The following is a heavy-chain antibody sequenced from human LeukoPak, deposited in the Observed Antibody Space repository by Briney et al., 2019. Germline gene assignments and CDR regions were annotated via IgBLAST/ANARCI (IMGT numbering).Heavy chain of an antibody. CDR1: GYTFTSYG. CDR3: ARDGGSSWYGDYYYYYMDV. Sequence: GASVKVSCKASGYTFTSYGISWVRQAPGQGLEWMGWISAYNGNTNYAQKLQGRVTMTTDTSTSTAYMELRSLRSDDTAVYYCARDGGSSWYGDYYYYYMDVWGKGTTVTVSS. CDR2: ISAYNGNT. D-gene: IGHD6-13*01. J-gene: IGHJ6*03. V-gene: IGHV1-18*01.